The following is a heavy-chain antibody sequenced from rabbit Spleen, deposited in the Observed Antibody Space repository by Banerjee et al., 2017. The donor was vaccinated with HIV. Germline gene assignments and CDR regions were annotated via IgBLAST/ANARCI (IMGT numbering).Heavy chain of an antibody. CDR1: GLDFSSSYW. CDR3: ARNGYGDGRRYDYYFNL. D-gene: IGHD3-1*01. CDR2: IHIVRGKA. J-gene: IGHJ4*01. V-gene: IGHV1S45*01. Sequence: EESGGDLVKPEGSLTLTCKASGLDFSSSYWICWVRQAPGKGLEWIGCIHIVRGKAYYANWAKGRLTISKTSTTVTLQMTSLTAADTATYFCARNGYGDGRRYDYYFNLWGPGTLVTVS.